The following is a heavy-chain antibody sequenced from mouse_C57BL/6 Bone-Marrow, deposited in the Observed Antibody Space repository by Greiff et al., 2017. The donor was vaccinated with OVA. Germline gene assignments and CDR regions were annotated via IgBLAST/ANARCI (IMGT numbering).Heavy chain of an antibody. CDR2: ISRGSSTI. D-gene: IGHD1-1*01. V-gene: IGHV5-17*01. J-gene: IGHJ3*01. CDR3: AIRGGCAY. Sequence: EVHLVESGGGLVKPGGSLKLSCAASGFTFSDYGMHWVRQAPEKGLEWVAYISRGSSTIYYADTVKGRFTISRDNAKNTRFLQVTSRRSEDTARYYCAIRGGCAYWGQGTLVTVSA. CDR1: GFTFSDYG.